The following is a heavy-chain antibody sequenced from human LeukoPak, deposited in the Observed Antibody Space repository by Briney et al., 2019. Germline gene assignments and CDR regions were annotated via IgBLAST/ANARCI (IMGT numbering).Heavy chain of an antibody. V-gene: IGHV1-69*04. Sequence: SVKVSCKASGGTLSSYAISWVRQAPGQGLEWMGRIIPILGIANYAQKFQGRVTITADKSTSTAYMELSSLRSEDTAVYYCARYSYGSYYFDYWGQGTLVTVSS. CDR3: ARYSYGSYYFDY. J-gene: IGHJ4*02. CDR2: IIPILGIA. CDR1: GGTLSSYA. D-gene: IGHD5-18*01.